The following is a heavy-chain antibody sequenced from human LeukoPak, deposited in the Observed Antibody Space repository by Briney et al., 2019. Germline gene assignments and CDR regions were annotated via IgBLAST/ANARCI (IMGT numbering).Heavy chain of an antibody. Sequence: PSETLSLTCAVYGGSFSGYYWSWIRQPPGKGLEWIGEINHSGSTNYNPSLKSRVTISVDTSKNQFSLKLSSVTAADTAVYYCARDIVVVPAAETTYWFDPWGQGTLVTVSS. CDR3: ARDIVVVPAAETTYWFDP. D-gene: IGHD2-2*01. J-gene: IGHJ5*02. V-gene: IGHV4-34*01. CDR2: INHSGST. CDR1: GGSFSGYY.